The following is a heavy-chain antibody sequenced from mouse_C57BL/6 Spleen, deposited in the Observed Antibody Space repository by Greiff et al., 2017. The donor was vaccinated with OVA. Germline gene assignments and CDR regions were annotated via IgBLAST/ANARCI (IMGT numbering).Heavy chain of an antibody. V-gene: IGHV1-54*01. CDR2: INPGSGGT. D-gene: IGHD1-3*01. CDR3: ARDQDNAYAY. CDR1: GYAFTDYL. Sequence: QVQLQQSGAELVRPGTSVTLSCKASGYAFTDYLIEWVKQRPGHGLEWIGVINPGSGGTNYNEKFKGKATLTADKSSSTAYMQLSSLTSEDSAVCVCARDQDNAYAYWGQGTLVTVSA. J-gene: IGHJ3*01.